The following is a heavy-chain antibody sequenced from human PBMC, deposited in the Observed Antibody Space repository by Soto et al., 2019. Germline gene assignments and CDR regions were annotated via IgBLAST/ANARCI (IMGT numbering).Heavy chain of an antibody. J-gene: IGHJ4*02. V-gene: IGHV1-46*01. Sequence: QVQLVQSGAEVKKPGASVKVSCKASGYTFTSYYMHWVRQAPGQGLEWMGIINPSGGSTSYAQKFQGRVTMTMDPSTSTFYMELSSLRSEDTAVYYCARVSSWSCFDYWGQGTLVTVSS. CDR2: INPSGGST. CDR3: ARVSSWSCFDY. D-gene: IGHD6-13*01. CDR1: GYTFTSYY.